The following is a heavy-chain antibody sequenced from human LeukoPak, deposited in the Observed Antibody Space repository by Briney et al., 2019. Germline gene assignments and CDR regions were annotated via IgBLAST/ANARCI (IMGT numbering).Heavy chain of an antibody. J-gene: IGHJ4*02. CDR3: ARLDRQVAVAGGPY. CDR2: IYYSGST. Sequence: SETLSLTCTVSGGSISSSSYYWGWIRQPPGKGLEWIGSIYYSGSTYYNPSLKSRVTISVDTSKNQFSLKLSSVTAADTAVYYCARLDRQVAVAGGPYWGQGTLVTVSS. D-gene: IGHD6-19*01. CDR1: GGSISSSSYY. V-gene: IGHV4-39*01.